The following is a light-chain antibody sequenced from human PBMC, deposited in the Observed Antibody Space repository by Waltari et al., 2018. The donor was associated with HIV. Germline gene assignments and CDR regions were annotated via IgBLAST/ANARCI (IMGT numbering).Light chain of an antibody. J-gene: IGLJ2*01. CDR1: SSNIGAGYD. V-gene: IGLV1-40*01. Sequence: QSVLTQPPSVSGAPGQRVTISCPGSSSNIGAGYDVHWYQQLPGTAPKLLVYGKSNRPPGVPDRVSGSKSGTYASLAITGLQAEDEADYYCQSYDSSLSVHVVFGGGTKLTVL. CDR2: GKS. CDR3: QSYDSSLSVHVV.